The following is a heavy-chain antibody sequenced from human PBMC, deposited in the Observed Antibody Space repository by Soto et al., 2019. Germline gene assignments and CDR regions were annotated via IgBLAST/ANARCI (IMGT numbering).Heavy chain of an antibody. CDR2: IYYSGST. D-gene: IGHD3-10*01. Sequence: SETLSLTCTVSGGSISSYYWSWIRQPPGKGLEWIGYIYYSGSTNYNPSLKSRVTISVDTSKNQFSLKLSSVTAADTAVYYCARDLYYYGSGSPWFDPWGQGTLVTVSS. J-gene: IGHJ5*02. CDR1: GGSISSYY. CDR3: ARDLYYYGSGSPWFDP. V-gene: IGHV4-59*01.